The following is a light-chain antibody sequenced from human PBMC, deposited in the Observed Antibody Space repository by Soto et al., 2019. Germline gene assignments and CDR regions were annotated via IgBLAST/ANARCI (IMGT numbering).Light chain of an antibody. Sequence: EIVLTQSPGTLSLSPWERAPLSCRASQSVSSSYLAWYQQKPGQAPRLLIYGASSRATGLPDRFSGGGSGKDFTLTIRRLEPEDLAVYYGQKYGSSFWTFGQGTKVDI. CDR3: QKYGSSFWT. V-gene: IGKV3-20*01. CDR1: QSVSSSY. J-gene: IGKJ1*01. CDR2: GAS.